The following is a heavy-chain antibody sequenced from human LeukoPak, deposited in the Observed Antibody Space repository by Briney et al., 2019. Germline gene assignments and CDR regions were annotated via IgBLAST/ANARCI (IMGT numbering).Heavy chain of an antibody. V-gene: IGHV4-59*12. J-gene: IGHJ6*02. CDR1: GDSISSYY. Sequence: SETLSLTCTVSGDSISSYYWSWIRQPPGKRLEWIGYIYYSGSTNYNPSLKSRVTISVDTSKNQFSLKLSSVTAADTAVYYCARDHAYYYGMDVWGQGTTVTVSS. CDR2: IYYSGST. CDR3: ARDHAYYYGMDV.